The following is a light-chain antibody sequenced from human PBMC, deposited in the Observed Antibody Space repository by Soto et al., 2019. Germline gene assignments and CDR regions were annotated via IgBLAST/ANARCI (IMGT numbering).Light chain of an antibody. V-gene: IGLV2-14*01. Sequence: QSALTQPASVSGSPGQSITISCTGTSSDVGGYNYVSWYQQHPGKAPKVMIYEVSNRPSGVSNRFSGSKSGNTASLTISGLQAEDEANYYCNSYTRSDTLVFGTGTKVTVL. CDR1: SSDVGGYNY. CDR2: EVS. CDR3: NSYTRSDTLV. J-gene: IGLJ1*01.